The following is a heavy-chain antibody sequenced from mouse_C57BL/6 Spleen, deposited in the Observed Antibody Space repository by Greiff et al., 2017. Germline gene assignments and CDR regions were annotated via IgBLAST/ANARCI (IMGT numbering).Heavy chain of an antibody. Sequence: QVQLKESGPELVKPGASVKLSCKASGYTFTSYWMHWVKQRPGQGLEWIGEIDPSDSYTNYNQKFKGKSTLTVDKSSSTAYMQLSSLTSEDSAVYYCARIYYDYEFDYWGQGTTLTVSS. CDR1: GYTFTSYW. J-gene: IGHJ2*01. D-gene: IGHD2-4*01. V-gene: IGHV1-69*01. CDR3: ARIYYDYEFDY. CDR2: IDPSDSYT.